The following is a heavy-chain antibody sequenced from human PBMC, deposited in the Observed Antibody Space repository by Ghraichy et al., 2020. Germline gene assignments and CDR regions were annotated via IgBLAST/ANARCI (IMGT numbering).Heavy chain of an antibody. CDR2: IGRSGAET. J-gene: IGHJ4*02. CDR1: GFTFSSFA. V-gene: IGHV3-23*01. CDR3: AKTKDFYARSYYFDH. Sequence: GGSLRLSCVASGFTFSSFAMHWVRRAPGKGLEWVSTIGRSGAETNYAVSVKGRFTVSRDNSKNTLSLQMNNLRGEDTGIYYCAKTKDFYARSYYFDHWGQGTHVNVSS. D-gene: IGHD2/OR15-2a*01.